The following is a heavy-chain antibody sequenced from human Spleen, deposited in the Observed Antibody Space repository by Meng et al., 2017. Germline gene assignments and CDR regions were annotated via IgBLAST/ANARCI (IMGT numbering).Heavy chain of an antibody. J-gene: IGHJ2*01. D-gene: IGHD5-18*01. CDR1: GGSISSSSYS. CDR2: ISYSGGI. CDR3: ARDVEVYLYVDTSMVRPRYFDL. Sequence: SETLSLTCTVSGGSISSSSYSWSWIRQPPGKGLEWIGFISYSGGIKYNPSLKSRVTMSLDTSRNQFSLKLSSVTAADTAVYYCARDVEVYLYVDTSMVRPRYFDLWGRGGLVTVSS. V-gene: IGHV4-61*01.